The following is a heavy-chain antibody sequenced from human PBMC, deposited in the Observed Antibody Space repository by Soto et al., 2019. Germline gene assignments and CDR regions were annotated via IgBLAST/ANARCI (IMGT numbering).Heavy chain of an antibody. Sequence: ASVKVSCKTSGYTFSSYSINWVRQAPGQGLEWMAWISTYSGNTHYAERVQGRVTVTLDKSARTAFMEMRGLTADDMAVYFCARDNGYYDLWGQGTLVTVSS. J-gene: IGHJ4*02. CDR2: ISTYSGNT. CDR3: ARDNGYYDL. CDR1: GYTFSSYS. V-gene: IGHV1-18*03.